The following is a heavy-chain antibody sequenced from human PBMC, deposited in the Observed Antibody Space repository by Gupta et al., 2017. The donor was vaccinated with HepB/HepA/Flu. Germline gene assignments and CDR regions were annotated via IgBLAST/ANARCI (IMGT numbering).Heavy chain of an antibody. D-gene: IGHD4-17*01. CDR1: GFTVSSNY. J-gene: IGHJ5*02. V-gene: IGHV3-66*01. CDR3: ARGRDDYGDYGVGNWFDP. CDR2: IYSGGST. Sequence: EVQLVESGGGLVQPGGSLRLSCAASGFTVSSNYMSWVRQAPGKGLEWVSVIYSGGSTYYADSVKGRFTISRDNSKNTLYLQMNSLRAEDTAVYYCARGRDDYGDYGVGNWFDPWGQGTLVTVSS.